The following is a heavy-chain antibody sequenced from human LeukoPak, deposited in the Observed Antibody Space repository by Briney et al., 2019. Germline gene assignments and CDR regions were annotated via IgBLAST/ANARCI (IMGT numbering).Heavy chain of an antibody. CDR1: GFTFSSYG. CDR3: AKGRNYYGSGSYIWFDP. J-gene: IGHJ5*02. CDR2: ISYDGSNK. V-gene: IGHV3-30*18. Sequence: GGSLRLSCAASGFTFSSYGMHWVRQAPGKGLEWVAVISYDGSNKYYADSVKGRFTSSRDNSKNTLYLQMNSLRAEDTAVYYCAKGRNYYGSGSYIWFDPWGQGTLVTVSS. D-gene: IGHD3-10*01.